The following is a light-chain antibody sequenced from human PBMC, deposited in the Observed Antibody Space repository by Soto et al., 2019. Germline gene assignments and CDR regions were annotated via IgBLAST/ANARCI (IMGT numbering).Light chain of an antibody. Sequence: QSALTQPASVSGSPGQSITISCTGTSSDVGSYNLVSWYQQHPGKAPKLMIYEGSKRPSGVSNRFSGSKSGNTASLTISGLQAEDEADYYCCSYAGRGVFGPGTKVTVL. CDR3: CSYAGRGV. CDR1: SSDVGSYNL. V-gene: IGLV2-23*01. CDR2: EGS. J-gene: IGLJ1*01.